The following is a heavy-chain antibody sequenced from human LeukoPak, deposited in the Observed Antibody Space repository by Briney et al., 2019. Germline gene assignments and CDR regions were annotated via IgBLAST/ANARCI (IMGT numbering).Heavy chain of an antibody. V-gene: IGHV3-66*01. CDR3: ARDHSSGWYSDYFDY. D-gene: IGHD6-19*01. CDR1: GFTFSSYS. Sequence: GGSLRLSCAASGFTFSSYSMNWVRQAPGKGLEWVSGINHHGHTFYADSVKGRFTISRDNSKNTLYLQMNSLRAEDTAVYYCARDHSSGWYSDYFDYWGQGTLVTVSS. J-gene: IGHJ4*02. CDR2: INHHGHT.